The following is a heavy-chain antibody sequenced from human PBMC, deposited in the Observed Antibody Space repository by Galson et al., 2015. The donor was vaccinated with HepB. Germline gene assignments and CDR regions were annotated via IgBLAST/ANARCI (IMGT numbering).Heavy chain of an antibody. CDR1: RYTFTDYY. CDR3: ARCLPYDFWRGYYGLHY. V-gene: IGHV1-2*02. CDR2: IDPKTTGT. Sequence: SVKVSCKASRYTFTDYYIHWVRQAPGQGLEWMGWIDPKTTGTNYTQKFQGRVTMTSDTSINTAYLELSGLRSDDTAVYYCARCLPYDFWRGYYGLHYWGQGALVIVAS. D-gene: IGHD3-3*01. J-gene: IGHJ4*02.